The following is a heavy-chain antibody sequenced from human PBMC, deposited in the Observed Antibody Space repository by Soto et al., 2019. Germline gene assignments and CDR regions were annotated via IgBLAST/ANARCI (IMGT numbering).Heavy chain of an antibody. CDR1: GYSFTSYL. D-gene: IGHD2-2*01. CDR3: ARQVGYGMDV. CDR2: IDPSDSYT. V-gene: IGHV5-10-1*01. Sequence: GEALNISCEGAGYSFTSYLISWVRQMPGKCLEWMGRIDPSDSYTNDSPSFQGHVTISADKSISTAYLQWRSLKASDTAMYYCARQVGYGMDVWGQGTTVTVSS. J-gene: IGHJ6*02.